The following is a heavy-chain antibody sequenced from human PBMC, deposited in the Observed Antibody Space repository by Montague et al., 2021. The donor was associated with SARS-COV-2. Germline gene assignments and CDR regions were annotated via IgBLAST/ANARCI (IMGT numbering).Heavy chain of an antibody. CDR2: ISYGGIA. CDR1: GLSITSTNW. J-gene: IGHJ4*02. V-gene: IGHV4-4*02. CDR3: AGKALTVPADY. D-gene: IGHD4-11*01. Sequence: SDTLSLTCAVSGLSITSTNWWSLVRQPPGKGLEWIGEISYGGIATYNPSLKSRATISMDRSRNLFSLKLSSVTAADTAIYYCAGKALTVPADYWGQGTLVTVS.